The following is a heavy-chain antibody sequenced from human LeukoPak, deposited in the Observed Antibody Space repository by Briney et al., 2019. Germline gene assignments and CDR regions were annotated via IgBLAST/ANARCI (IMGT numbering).Heavy chain of an antibody. CDR3: ARDDYYGSGSPEFYYMDV. D-gene: IGHD3-10*01. Sequence: GASVKVSCKASGGTFSSYAISWVRQAPGQGLEWMGGIIPIFGTANYAQKFQGRVTITADESTSTAYMELSSLRSEDTAVYYCARDDYYGSGSPEFYYMDVWGKGTTVTVSS. CDR2: IIPIFGTA. CDR1: GGTFSSYA. V-gene: IGHV1-69*01. J-gene: IGHJ6*03.